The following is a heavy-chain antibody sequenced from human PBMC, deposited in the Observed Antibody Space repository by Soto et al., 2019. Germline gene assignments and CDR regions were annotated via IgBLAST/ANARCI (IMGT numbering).Heavy chain of an antibody. Sequence: PSETLSLTCTVSGGSISSGDYYWSWIRQPPGKGLEWIGYIYYSGSTYYNPSLKSRVTISVDTSKNQFSLKLSSVTAEDTALYYCAKDRPRRTSGYFFDYWGQGTPVTVSS. CDR3: AKDRPRRTSGYFFDY. V-gene: IGHV4-30-4*01. D-gene: IGHD1-1*01. CDR2: IYYSGST. J-gene: IGHJ4*02. CDR1: GGSISSGDYY.